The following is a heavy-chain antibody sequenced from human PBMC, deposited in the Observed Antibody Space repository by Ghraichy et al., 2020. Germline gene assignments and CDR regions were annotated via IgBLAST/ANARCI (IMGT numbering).Heavy chain of an antibody. Sequence: SQTLSLTCTVADDSISSSSFYWAWIRQSPGEGLQWLGNIYDSGSTYYYPSLRSRTTISLDTSKNQFSLTLTSVTAADTAVYFCVRHNTGWYGAIDYWGRGTLVTVSS. CDR3: VRHNTGWYGAIDY. CDR1: DDSISSSSFY. V-gene: IGHV4-39*01. D-gene: IGHD6-19*01. CDR2: IYDSGST. J-gene: IGHJ4*02.